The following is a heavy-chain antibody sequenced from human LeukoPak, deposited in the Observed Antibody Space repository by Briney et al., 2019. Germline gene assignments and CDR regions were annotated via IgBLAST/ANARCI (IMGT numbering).Heavy chain of an antibody. Sequence: PSETLSLTCTVSGGSISSYYWSWIRQPPGKGLEWIGYIYYSGSTNYNPSLKSRVTISVDTSKNQFSLKLSSVTAADTAVYYCASYSSGYYHDAFDIWGQGTMVTVSS. CDR3: ASYSSGYYHDAFDI. D-gene: IGHD3-22*01. CDR2: IYYSGST. V-gene: IGHV4-59*08. CDR1: GGSISSYY. J-gene: IGHJ3*02.